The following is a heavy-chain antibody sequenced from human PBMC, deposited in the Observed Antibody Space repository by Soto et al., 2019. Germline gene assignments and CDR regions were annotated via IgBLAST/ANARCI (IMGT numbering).Heavy chain of an antibody. Sequence: SETLSLTCTVSGGSISSGDYYWSWIRQPPGKGLEWIGYIYYSGSTYYNPSLKSRVTISVDTSKNQFSLKLTSVTAADTAVYYCARGGYSGPNWFDPWGQGTLVTVSS. J-gene: IGHJ5*02. CDR3: ARGGYSGPNWFDP. CDR1: GGSISSGDYY. V-gene: IGHV4-30-4*01. D-gene: IGHD5-12*01. CDR2: IYYSGST.